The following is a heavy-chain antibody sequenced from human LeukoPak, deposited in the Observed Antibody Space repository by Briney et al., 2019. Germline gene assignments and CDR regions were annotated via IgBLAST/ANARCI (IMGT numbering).Heavy chain of an antibody. CDR3: ARGHTAVTRHFDF. D-gene: IGHD4-17*01. Sequence: GGSLRLSCAASGFTFSNYGMSWVRQAPGKGLEWVSYISSSSSTIYYADSVKGRFTISRDNAKNSLYLQMNSLRAEDTAVYYCARGHTAVTRHFDFWGQGTLVTVSS. V-gene: IGHV3-48*01. CDR2: ISSSSSTI. CDR1: GFTFSNYG. J-gene: IGHJ4*02.